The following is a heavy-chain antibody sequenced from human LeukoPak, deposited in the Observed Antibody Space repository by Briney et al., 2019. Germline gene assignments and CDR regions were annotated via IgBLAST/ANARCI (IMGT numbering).Heavy chain of an antibody. CDR2: ISGSGGST. Sequence: GGSLRLSGAASGFTFSSYAMSWVRKAPGRGLEWVSAISGSGGSTYYADSVKGRFTISRDNSKNTLYLQMNSLRAEDTAVYYCAKCRSAVDYWGQGTLVTVSS. CDR1: GFTFSSYA. J-gene: IGHJ4*02. V-gene: IGHV3-23*01. CDR3: AKCRSAVDY.